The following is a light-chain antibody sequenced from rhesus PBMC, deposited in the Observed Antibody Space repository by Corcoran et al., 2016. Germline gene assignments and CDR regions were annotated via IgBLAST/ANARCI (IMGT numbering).Light chain of an antibody. CDR3: QQSSNLYS. J-gene: IGKJ2*01. CDR2: GAS. Sequence: ETVVTQSPATLSLSPGERATLSCRASQSVGSYLAWYQQKPGQAPRLLINGASSRATDIPDRFSGSGSWTDFTLTISSLEPEDVGVYYCQQSSNLYSFGQGTKVEIK. V-gene: IGKV3-24*04. CDR1: QSVGSY.